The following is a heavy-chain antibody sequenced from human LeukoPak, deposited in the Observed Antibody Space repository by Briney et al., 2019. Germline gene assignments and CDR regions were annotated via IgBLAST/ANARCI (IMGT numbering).Heavy chain of an antibody. V-gene: IGHV3-21*01. CDR3: ARDGARYCSSASCYPNWFDP. CDR2: ISSSSSYI. J-gene: IGHJ5*02. Sequence: GRSLRLSCAASGFTFSSYSMNWVRQAPGKGLEWVSSISSSSSYIYYADSVKGRFTISRDNAKNSLYLQMNSLRAEDTAVYYCARDGARYCSSASCYPNWFDPWGQGTLVTVSS. D-gene: IGHD2-2*01. CDR1: GFTFSSYS.